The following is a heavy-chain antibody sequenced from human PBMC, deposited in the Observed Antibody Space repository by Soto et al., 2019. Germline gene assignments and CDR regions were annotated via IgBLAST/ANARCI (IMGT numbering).Heavy chain of an antibody. CDR3: AIVHRGWKERENYFYYMDV. J-gene: IGHJ6*03. V-gene: IGHV3-7*01. Sequence: DLVESGGGLVQPGGSLRLSCVASGFMFRSYWMSWVRWAPGKGLEWVANLKPDGSEKDSVDSVKGRFTISRDNAKNSLYLQMNSLRAEDTAVYYCAIVHRGWKERENYFYYMDVWGKGTTVTVSS. CDR1: GFMFRSYW. D-gene: IGHD3-10*01. CDR2: LKPDGSEK.